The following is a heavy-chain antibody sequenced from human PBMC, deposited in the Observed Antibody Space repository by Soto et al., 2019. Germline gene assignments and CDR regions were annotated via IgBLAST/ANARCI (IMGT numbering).Heavy chain of an antibody. Sequence: SETLSLTCTVSGGSISSYYRSWIRQPPGKGLEWIGYIYYSGSTNYNPSLKGRVTISVDTSKNQFSLKLSSVTAADTAVYYCAISSGWYRVDYWGQGTLVTVSS. CDR3: AISSGWYRVDY. CDR1: GGSISSYY. V-gene: IGHV4-59*08. J-gene: IGHJ4*02. CDR2: IYYSGST. D-gene: IGHD6-19*01.